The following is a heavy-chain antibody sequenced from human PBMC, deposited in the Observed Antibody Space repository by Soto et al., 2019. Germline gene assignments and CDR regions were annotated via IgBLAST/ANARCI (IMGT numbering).Heavy chain of an antibody. CDR2: ISAYNGNT. D-gene: IGHD3-10*01. CDR3: ARDRGGSGRYYNNKWFDP. J-gene: IGHJ5*02. Sequence: ASVKVSCKASGYTFTSYGISWVRQAPGQGLEWMGWISAYNGNTNYAQKLQGRVTMTTDTSTSTAYMELRSLRSDDTAVYYCARDRGGSGRYYNNKWFDPWGQGTLVTVSS. V-gene: IGHV1-18*04. CDR1: GYTFTSYG.